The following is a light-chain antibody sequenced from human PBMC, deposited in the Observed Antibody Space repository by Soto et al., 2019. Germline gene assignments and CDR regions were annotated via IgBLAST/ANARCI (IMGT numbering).Light chain of an antibody. CDR1: QSISSY. Sequence: EVGLTQSPDTLSWPSGERATLSCGASQSISSYLAWYQQKPGQAPRLLIYYASSRATGIPARFSGSGSGTDFTLNISSLEPEDFAVYYCQQLTDWPPQWTFGQGTKVDIK. CDR3: QQLTDWPPQWT. J-gene: IGKJ1*01. CDR2: YAS. V-gene: IGKV3-11*01.